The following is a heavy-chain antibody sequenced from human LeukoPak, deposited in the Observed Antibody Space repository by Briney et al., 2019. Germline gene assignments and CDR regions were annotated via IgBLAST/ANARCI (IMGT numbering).Heavy chain of an antibody. CDR2: MNPNSGNT. J-gene: IGHJ6*03. V-gene: IGHV1-8*01. Sequence: GASVKVSCKASGYTFTSYDINWVRQATGQGLEWMGWMNPNSGNTGYAQKFQGRVTITRNTSISTAYMELSSLRSEDTAVYYCARVAEYYYYMDVWGKGTTVTVSS. CDR3: ARVAEYYYYMDV. CDR1: GYTFTSYD. D-gene: IGHD6-19*01.